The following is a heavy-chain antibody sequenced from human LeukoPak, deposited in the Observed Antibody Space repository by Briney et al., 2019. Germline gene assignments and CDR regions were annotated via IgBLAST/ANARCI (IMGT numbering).Heavy chain of an antibody. CDR2: ISGSAGTT. Sequence: AGYLSLSCAAYGFTFSNNPMIWHPQAQGHGLECDSAISGSAGTTYYADSVKGRFTISRVNSKNTLYLQMNSLRAEDTAVYYCARESGHTYDYCDYWGHGTLVTVSS. J-gene: IGHJ4*01. V-gene: IGHV3-23*01. CDR3: ARESGHTYDYCDY. CDR1: GFTFSNNP. D-gene: IGHD5-18*01.